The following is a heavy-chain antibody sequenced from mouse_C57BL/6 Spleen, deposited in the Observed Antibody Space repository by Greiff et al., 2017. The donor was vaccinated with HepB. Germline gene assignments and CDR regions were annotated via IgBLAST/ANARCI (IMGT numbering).Heavy chain of an antibody. CDR2: IYPGDGDT. V-gene: IGHV1-80*01. CDR3: ARWGTGNFDY. D-gene: IGHD4-1*01. J-gene: IGHJ2*01. CDR1: GYAFSSYW. Sequence: QVQLKESGAELVKPGASVKISCKASGYAFSSYWMNWVKQRPGKGLEWIGQIYPGDGDTNYNGKFKGKATLTADKSSSTAYMQLSSLTSEYSAVYFCARWGTGNFDYWGQGTTLTVSS.